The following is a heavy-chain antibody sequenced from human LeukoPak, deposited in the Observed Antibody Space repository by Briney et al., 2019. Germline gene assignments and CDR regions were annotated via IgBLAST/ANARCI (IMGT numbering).Heavy chain of an antibody. V-gene: IGHV3-23*01. J-gene: IGHJ4*02. CDR1: GFTFSSYA. Sequence: PGGSLRLSCAASGFTFSSYAMSWVRQAPGKGVEWVSAISGSGGSTYYADSVKGRFTISRDNSKNTLYLQMNSLRAEDTAVYYCATILRSHFDYWGQGTLVTVSS. D-gene: IGHD3-3*01. CDR3: ATILRSHFDY. CDR2: ISGSGGST.